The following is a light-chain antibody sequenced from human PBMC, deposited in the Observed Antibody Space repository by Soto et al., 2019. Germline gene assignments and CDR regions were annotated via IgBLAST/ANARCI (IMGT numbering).Light chain of an antibody. CDR1: SSSIGAGYD. V-gene: IGLV1-40*01. Sequence: QSVLTQPPSVSGAPGQRVTISCTGSSSSIGAGYDVHWYQQLPGTAPKLLIYGNSNRPSGVPDRFSGSKSGTSASLAITGLQSEDDADYYCQSYDSSLSGLVFGGGTKVTVL. CDR2: GNS. J-gene: IGLJ2*01. CDR3: QSYDSSLSGLV.